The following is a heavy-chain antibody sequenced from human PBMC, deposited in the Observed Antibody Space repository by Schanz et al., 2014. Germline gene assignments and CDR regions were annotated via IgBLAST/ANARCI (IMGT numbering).Heavy chain of an antibody. J-gene: IGHJ4*02. CDR2: ISAYNGNT. CDR3: ARDAADFYDILTEEDY. V-gene: IGHV1-18*01. CDR1: GYTFTSYG. D-gene: IGHD3-9*01. Sequence: QVQLVQSGAEVNKPGASVKVSCKASGYTFTSYGISWLRQAPGQGLEWMGWISAYNGNTKYPQKLQGRVTMTTDTSTSTAYMELRSLRSDDTAVYYCARDAADFYDILTEEDYWGQGTLVTVSS.